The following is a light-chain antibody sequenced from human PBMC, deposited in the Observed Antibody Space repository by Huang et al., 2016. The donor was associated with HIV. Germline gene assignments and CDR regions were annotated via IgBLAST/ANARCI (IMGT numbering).Light chain of an antibody. CDR3: QQRSNWPRT. J-gene: IGKJ1*01. V-gene: IGKV3-11*01. CDR2: DAS. Sequence: EIVLTQSPATLSLSPGERATLSCRASQSVSNSLAWVQQKPGQAPRLLIYDASNRATGIPARFSASGSGTDFTLTISSLEPEDFAVYYCQQRSNWPRTFGQGTKVEIK. CDR1: QSVSNS.